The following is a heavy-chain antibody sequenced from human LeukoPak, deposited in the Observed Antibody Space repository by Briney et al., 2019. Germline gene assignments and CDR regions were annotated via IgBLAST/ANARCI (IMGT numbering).Heavy chain of an antibody. CDR1: GFTFSSYA. V-gene: IGHV3-23*01. CDR2: ISGSGGST. D-gene: IGHD6-19*01. CDR3: AKDRPGYSSGWYDY. Sequence: GGFLRLSCAASGFTFSSYAASWVRQAPMKGLEWVSAISGSGGSTYYADSVKGRFTISRDNSKNTLYLQMNSLRAEDTAVYYCAKDRPGYSSGWYDYWGQGTLVTVSS. J-gene: IGHJ4*02.